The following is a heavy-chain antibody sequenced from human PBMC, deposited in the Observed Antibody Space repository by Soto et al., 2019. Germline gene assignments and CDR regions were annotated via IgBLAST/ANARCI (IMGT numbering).Heavy chain of an antibody. CDR2: VYYNGIT. Sequence: SETLSLTCAVSGYSISSGYYWNWIRQSPGKGLEWIGCVYYNGITFTNPSLKSRVTMTVDTSKNHFSLRLTSVTAADAATYFCARGVTETLDSGGQGTLVTVS. J-gene: IGHJ4*02. D-gene: IGHD2-21*02. CDR1: GYSISSGYY. CDR3: ARGVTETLDS. V-gene: IGHV4-38-2*01.